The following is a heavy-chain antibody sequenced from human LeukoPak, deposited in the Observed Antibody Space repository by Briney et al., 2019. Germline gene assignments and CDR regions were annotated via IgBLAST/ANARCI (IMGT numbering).Heavy chain of an antibody. CDR1: GGSISSSSYY. Sequence: SETLSLTCTVSGGSISSSSYYWGWIRQPPGKGLEWIGYIYYSGSTYYNPSLKSRVTISVDTSKNQFSLKLSSVTAADTAVYYCARSLVVPAAIEYYFDYWGQGTLVTVSS. CDR3: ARSLVVPAAIEYYFDY. J-gene: IGHJ4*02. V-gene: IGHV4-30-4*08. D-gene: IGHD2-2*01. CDR2: IYYSGST.